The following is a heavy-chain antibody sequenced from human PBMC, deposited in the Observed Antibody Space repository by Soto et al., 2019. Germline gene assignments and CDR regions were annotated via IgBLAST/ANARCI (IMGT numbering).Heavy chain of an antibody. V-gene: IGHV1-46*01. CDR2: INPSGGST. J-gene: IGHJ3*02. D-gene: IGHD3-3*01. CDR3: AREMSDFWSGFLGAFDI. Sequence: ASVKVSCKASGYTFTSYYMHWVRQAPGQGLEWMGIINPSGGSTSYAQKLQGRVTMTTDTSTSTAYMELSSLRSDDTAVYYCAREMSDFWSGFLGAFDIWGQGTMVTVSS. CDR1: GYTFTSYY.